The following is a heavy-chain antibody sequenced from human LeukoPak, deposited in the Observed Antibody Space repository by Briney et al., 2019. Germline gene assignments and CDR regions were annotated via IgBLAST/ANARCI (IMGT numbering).Heavy chain of an antibody. J-gene: IGHJ4*02. Sequence: SETLSLTCTVSGGSISSSSYYWGWIRQPPGKGLEWIGSIYYSGSTYYNPSLKSRVTISVDTSKNQFSLKLSSVTAADTAVYYCARNPRVRLIAAAGTRGIDWGQGTLVTVSS. CDR3: ARNPRVRLIAAAGTRGID. CDR2: IYYSGST. V-gene: IGHV4-39*01. D-gene: IGHD6-13*01. CDR1: GGSISSSSYY.